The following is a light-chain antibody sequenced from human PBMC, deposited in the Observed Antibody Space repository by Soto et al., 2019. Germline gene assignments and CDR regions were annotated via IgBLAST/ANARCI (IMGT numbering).Light chain of an antibody. V-gene: IGKV1-5*01. CDR2: DAS. J-gene: IGKJ1*01. CDR1: QSISSW. Sequence: DIQMTQSPSTLSASVGDRVTITCRASQSISSWLAWYQQKPGKAPKLVIYDASSLESGVPSRFSGSGSGTEFTLTIRSLQPDDFATYYCQQYNSYSWTVGQGTKV. CDR3: QQYNSYSWT.